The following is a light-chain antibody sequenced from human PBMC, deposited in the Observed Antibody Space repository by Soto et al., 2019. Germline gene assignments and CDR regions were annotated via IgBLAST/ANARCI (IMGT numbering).Light chain of an antibody. CDR1: QSVRSE. V-gene: IGKV3-15*01. J-gene: IGKJ4*01. CDR2: GAS. Sequence: EIVMTPSPASLSLSPGERVTLSCRASQSVRSELAWYQQRSGQPPRLLIYGASTRATGIPARFSGSGSGTEFTLTINDLQSEDFAVYYCQQYERWPPLTFGGGTKVDIK. CDR3: QQYERWPPLT.